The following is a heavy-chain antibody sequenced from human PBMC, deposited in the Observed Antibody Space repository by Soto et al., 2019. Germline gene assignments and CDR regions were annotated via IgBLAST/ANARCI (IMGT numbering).Heavy chain of an antibody. J-gene: IGHJ5*02. Sequence: SETLSLTCNVSGDAISRGGYYWGWIRQHPGKGLQWLGYSYYSGNTYYSPSLRGRITISVDMSENQFSLKLTSATAADTAVYYCVRCRGYTRSGPGGWWLDHWGQGILVTVSS. CDR3: VRCRGYTRSGPGGWWLDH. CDR1: GDAISRGGYY. V-gene: IGHV4-31*03. CDR2: SYYSGNT. D-gene: IGHD5-12*01.